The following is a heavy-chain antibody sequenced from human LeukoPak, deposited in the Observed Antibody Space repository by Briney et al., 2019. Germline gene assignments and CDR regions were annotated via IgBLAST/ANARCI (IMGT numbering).Heavy chain of an antibody. CDR1: GFSLSNYA. V-gene: IGHV3-23*01. CDR2: ISGTGGTT. D-gene: IGHD3-22*01. J-gene: IGHJ4*02. CDR3: AKVPPDSSGYYYLN. Sequence: PGGSLRLSCAVSGFSLSNYAMSWVRQAPGKGLEWVSSISGTGGTTYYADAVKGRFSISRDTSKNTLYLQMNSLRVEDTAVYFCAKVPPDSSGYYYLNWGQGTPVTVST.